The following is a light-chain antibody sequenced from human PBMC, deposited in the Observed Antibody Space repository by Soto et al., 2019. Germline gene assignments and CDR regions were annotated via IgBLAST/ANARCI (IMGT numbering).Light chain of an antibody. J-gene: IGKJ4*01. V-gene: IGKV1-39*01. CDR3: QQRYSTPLT. CDR1: QSISSY. Sequence: DIQMTQSPSSLSASVGDRVTITCRASQSISSYLNWYQQKPGKAPKLLIYAASSLQSGVPSRFSGSGSGTDFTLAISSLQPEDFATYYGQQRYSTPLTLGGGTKVEIK. CDR2: AAS.